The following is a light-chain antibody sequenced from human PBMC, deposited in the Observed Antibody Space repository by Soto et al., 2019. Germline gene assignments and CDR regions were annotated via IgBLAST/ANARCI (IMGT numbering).Light chain of an antibody. CDR1: SSNIGSNY. J-gene: IGLJ2*01. V-gene: IGLV1-47*02. CDR3: AAWDDSLRGV. CDR2: SNN. Sequence: QSLLTQPPSASGTPGQRVTISCSGSSSNIGSNYVYWYQQLPGTAPKLLIYSNNQRPSGVPDRFSDSKSGTSASLAISGLRSEDEADYYCAAWDDSLRGVFGGGTKLTVL.